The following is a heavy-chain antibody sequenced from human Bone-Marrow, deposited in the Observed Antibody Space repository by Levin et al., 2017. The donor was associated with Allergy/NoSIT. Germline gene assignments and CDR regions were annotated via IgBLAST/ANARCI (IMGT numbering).Heavy chain of an antibody. CDR2: IYPGDSET. CDR1: GYSFKSYW. J-gene: IGHJ3*02. D-gene: IGHD2-2*01. V-gene: IGHV5-51*01. Sequence: RGESLKISCKASGYSFKSYWIGWVRQMPGKGLEWMGIIYPGDSETRYSPSFEGQVTISADKSITTAYLQWRRLKASDTAMYYCATYTDEVLGGIGPGAREDEYIIWGQGRMITVSS. CDR3: ATYTDEVLGGIGPGAREDEYII.